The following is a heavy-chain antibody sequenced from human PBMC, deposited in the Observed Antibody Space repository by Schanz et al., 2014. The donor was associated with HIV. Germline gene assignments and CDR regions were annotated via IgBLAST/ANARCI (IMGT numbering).Heavy chain of an antibody. CDR3: AKGWRGYSISSLVDY. CDR2: ISHDGSKK. CDR1: GFTFSSYG. Sequence: QVQLVESGGGVVQPGRSLRLSCAASGFTFSSYGMYWVRQAPGKGLEWLAVISHDGSKKYYADSVRGRITISRDNSKNTLYLQMNSLRADDTAVYYCAKGWRGYSISSLVDYWGQGSLVTVSS. D-gene: IGHD6-6*01. V-gene: IGHV3-30*18. J-gene: IGHJ4*02.